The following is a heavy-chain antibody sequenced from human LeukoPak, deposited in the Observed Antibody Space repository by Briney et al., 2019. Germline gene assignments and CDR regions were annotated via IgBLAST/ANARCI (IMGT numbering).Heavy chain of an antibody. CDR2: INSDGSST. J-gene: IGHJ4*02. Sequence: PGGSLRLSCAASGFTFSSYWMHWVRQAPGKGLVWVSRINSDGSSTSYADSVKGRFTISRDNAKNTLYLQMNSLRAGDTAVYYCAREAWAVAGTLDYWGQGTLVTVSS. CDR1: GFTFSSYW. D-gene: IGHD6-19*01. V-gene: IGHV3-74*01. CDR3: AREAWAVAGTLDY.